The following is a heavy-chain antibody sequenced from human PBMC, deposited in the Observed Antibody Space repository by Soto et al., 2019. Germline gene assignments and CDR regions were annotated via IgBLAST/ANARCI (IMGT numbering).Heavy chain of an antibody. D-gene: IGHD1-1*01. CDR2: ISYEGSNT. Sequence: GTLRLTCVASGFTFDTFGIHWVRQAPGKGLQWVALISYEGSNTYYADSVRGRFTISRDNSKNTLYLQMNSLRPEDAGVYYCARVTPGNNLYYFSGLDVWGRGTSVTVYS. CDR1: GFTFDTFG. V-gene: IGHV3-30-3*01. CDR3: ARVTPGNNLYYFSGLDV. J-gene: IGHJ6*02.